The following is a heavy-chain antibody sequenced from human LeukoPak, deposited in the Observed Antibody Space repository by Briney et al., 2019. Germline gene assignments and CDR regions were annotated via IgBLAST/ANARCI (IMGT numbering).Heavy chain of an antibody. V-gene: IGHV4-34*01. Sequence: SETLSLTCAVYGRSFSGYYWSWIRQPPGKGLEWIGEINHSGSTNYNPSLKSRVTISVDTSKNQFSLKLSSVTAADTAVYYCASLYYYGSGSYYNGYYYYGMDVWGQGTTVTVSS. CDR2: INHSGST. D-gene: IGHD3-10*01. CDR3: ASLYYYGSGSYYNGYYYYGMDV. J-gene: IGHJ6*02. CDR1: GRSFSGYY.